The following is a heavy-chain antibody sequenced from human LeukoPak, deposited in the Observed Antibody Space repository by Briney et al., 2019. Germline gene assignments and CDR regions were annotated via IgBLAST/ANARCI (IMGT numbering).Heavy chain of an antibody. Sequence: SETLSLTCTVSGYSISSGYYWGWIRQPPGKGLEWIGSIYYSGSTYYNPSLKSRVTISVDTSKNQFSLKLSSVTAADTAVYYCARAPGVAFDYWGQGTLVTVSS. D-gene: IGHD7-27*01. CDR3: ARAPGVAFDY. CDR1: GYSISSGYY. V-gene: IGHV4-38-2*02. J-gene: IGHJ4*02. CDR2: IYYSGST.